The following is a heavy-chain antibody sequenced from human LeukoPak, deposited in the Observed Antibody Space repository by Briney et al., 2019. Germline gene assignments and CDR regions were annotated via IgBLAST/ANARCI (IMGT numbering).Heavy chain of an antibody. J-gene: IGHJ6*02. CDR2: IWYDGSKK. V-gene: IGHV3-30*02. CDR3: AKNLIAARRPYYYYGMDV. CDR1: GFTFSIYG. Sequence: GGSLRLSCAASGFTFSIYGMHWVRQAPGKGLEWVAVIWYDGSKKYYADSVKGRFTISRDNSKNTLYLQMNSLRAEDTAVYYCAKNLIAARRPYYYYGMDVWGQGTTVTVSS. D-gene: IGHD6-6*01.